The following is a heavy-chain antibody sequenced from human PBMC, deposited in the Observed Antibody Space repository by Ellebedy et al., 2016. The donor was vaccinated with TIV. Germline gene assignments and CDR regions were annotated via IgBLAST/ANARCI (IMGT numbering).Heavy chain of an antibody. V-gene: IGHV3-7*03. Sequence: GESLKISCAASGFTISSYWMSWVRQAPGKGLEWVANIKQDGSEIFYVDFVKGRFTISRDNPKNSLYLQMNSLRAEDTAVYYCARGLRMAALWTDAFDVWGQGTVVTVSS. CDR1: GFTISSYW. CDR2: IKQDGSEI. CDR3: ARGLRMAALWTDAFDV. D-gene: IGHD6-13*01. J-gene: IGHJ3*01.